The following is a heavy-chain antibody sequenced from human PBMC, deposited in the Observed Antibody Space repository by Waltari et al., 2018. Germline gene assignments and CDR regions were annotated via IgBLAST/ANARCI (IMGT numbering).Heavy chain of an antibody. V-gene: IGHV1-69*04. D-gene: IGHD4-17*01. CDR2: IIPILGLA. CDR1: GGTFSSYA. CDR3: ARLREHYWYFDL. Sequence: QVQLVQSGAEVKKPGSSVKVSCKASGGTFSSYAISWVRQAPGQGLEWMGRIIPILGLANDAQKFQGRVPITADKSTSTAYMELSSLRSEDTAVYYCARLREHYWYFDLWGRGTLVTVSS. J-gene: IGHJ2*01.